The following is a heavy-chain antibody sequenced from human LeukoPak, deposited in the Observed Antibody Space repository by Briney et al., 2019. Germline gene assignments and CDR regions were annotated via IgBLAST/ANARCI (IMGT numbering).Heavy chain of an antibody. CDR1: GFTFSSYG. V-gene: IGHV3-30*02. D-gene: IGHD1-1*01. CDR2: IQYDGSNK. CDR3: ARDRNQLEPDAFDI. Sequence: GGSLRLSCAASGFTFSSYGMHWVRQAPGKGLEWVASIQYDGSNKYYADSVKGRFTISRDKAKNSLYLQMNSLRAEDTAVYYCARDRNQLEPDAFDIWGQGTMVTVSS. J-gene: IGHJ3*02.